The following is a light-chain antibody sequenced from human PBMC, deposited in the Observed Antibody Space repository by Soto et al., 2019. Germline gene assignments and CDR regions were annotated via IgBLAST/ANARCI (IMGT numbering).Light chain of an antibody. V-gene: IGKV3-15*01. CDR1: QSVSSSY. CDR3: QQYNNWPQT. CDR2: GAS. J-gene: IGKJ1*01. Sequence: EIVLTQSPGTLSLSPGERATLCCRASQSVSSSYLAWYQQKPGQSPRLLIYGASTRATGIPARFSGSGSGTEFTLTISSLQSEDFAVNYCQQYNNWPQTFGQGTKVDIK.